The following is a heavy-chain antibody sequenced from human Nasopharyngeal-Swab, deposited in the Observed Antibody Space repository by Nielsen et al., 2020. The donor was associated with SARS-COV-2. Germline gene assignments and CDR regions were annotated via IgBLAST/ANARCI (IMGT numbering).Heavy chain of an antibody. D-gene: IGHD3-3*01. V-gene: IGHV3-7*01. CDR3: ARDRTDYDFWSHYYTYYLDF. CDR1: GFSFSSYS. Sequence: GESLKISCATSGFSFSSYSMTWVRQAPGKGLEWVANIKQDGSELYYVDSVKGRFTISRANAKNSLFLQMNSLRAEDTAVYYCARDRTDYDFWSHYYTYYLDFWGQGTLVTVSS. CDR2: IKQDGSEL. J-gene: IGHJ4*02.